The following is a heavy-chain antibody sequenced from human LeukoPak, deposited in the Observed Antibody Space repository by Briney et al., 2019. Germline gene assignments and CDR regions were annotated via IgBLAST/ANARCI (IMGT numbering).Heavy chain of an antibody. D-gene: IGHD2-2*01. CDR2: IYTSGST. Sequence: SETLSLTCTVSGGSISSYYWSWIRQPAGKGLEWIGRIYTSGSTNYNPSLKSRVTMSVDTSKNQFSLKLSSVTAADTAVYYCARDLSSSTSPSWFDPWGQGTLVTVSS. V-gene: IGHV4-4*07. J-gene: IGHJ5*02. CDR3: ARDLSSSTSPSWFDP. CDR1: GGSISSYY.